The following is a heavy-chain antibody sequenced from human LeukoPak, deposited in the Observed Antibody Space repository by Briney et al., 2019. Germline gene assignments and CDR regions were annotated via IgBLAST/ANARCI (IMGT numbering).Heavy chain of an antibody. D-gene: IGHD6-19*01. CDR2: INEGANVK. Sequence: GGSLRLSCAASGFTFSAYWMTWVRQAPGKGLERLANINEGANVKFYVDSVKGRFIISRDNTKNSLYLQMSILRAEDTALYYCARVGKNGWDFDHWGQGTLVTVSS. CDR3: ARVGKNGWDFDH. CDR1: GFTFSAYW. V-gene: IGHV3-7*01. J-gene: IGHJ4*02.